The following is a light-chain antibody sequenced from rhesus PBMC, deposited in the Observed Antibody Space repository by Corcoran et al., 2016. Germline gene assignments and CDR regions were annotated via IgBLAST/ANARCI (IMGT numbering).Light chain of an antibody. CDR1: QSIGSS. J-gene: IGKJ4*01. V-gene: IGKV6-55*01. CDR3: QQGSSFPLT. Sequence: EIVLTQSPAFRSVALKERVTITCQASQSIGSSLHWYQQKPDQSQKILIKYASQSISGVPSRFIGSGAGTDCTLTISSLEVEDTATYYCQQGSSFPLTFGGGTKVERK. CDR2: YAS.